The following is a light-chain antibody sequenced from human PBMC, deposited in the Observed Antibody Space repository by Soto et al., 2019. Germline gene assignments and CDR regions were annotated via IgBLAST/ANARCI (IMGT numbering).Light chain of an antibody. V-gene: IGKV3-20*01. Sequence: EIVLTQSPDTLSLSPGERATLSCRASQSVSSALLAWYQQKPGQAPRLLIYRASTRATGIPDRFTGSGSGTDFTLTISSLEPEDVAVYYCQQYESSPLTFGGGTKVEIK. CDR1: QSVSSAL. J-gene: IGKJ4*01. CDR2: RAS. CDR3: QQYESSPLT.